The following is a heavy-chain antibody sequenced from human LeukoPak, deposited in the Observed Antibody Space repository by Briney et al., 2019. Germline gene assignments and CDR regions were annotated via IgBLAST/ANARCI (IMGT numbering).Heavy chain of an antibody. CDR3: ARVRGTIYYYGLDG. CDR1: GDSVSDKCDA. D-gene: IGHD1-14*01. CDR2: TYYWARCYS. Sequence: PPQIPALTWSISGDSVSDKCDAWNWISRSPSRGLEWLGRTYYWARCYSDYAVSVRSRITITPDTSKNQVSLQLTSVTPDDTAVYYCARVRGTIYYYGLDGWGQGTTVTVS. J-gene: IGHJ6*02. V-gene: IGHV6-1*01.